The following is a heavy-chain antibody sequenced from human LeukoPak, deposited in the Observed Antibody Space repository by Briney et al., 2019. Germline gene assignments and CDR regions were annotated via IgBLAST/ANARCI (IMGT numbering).Heavy chain of an antibody. CDR2: IDPSDSYT. CDR1: GYSFTSNW. D-gene: IGHD2-8*01. Sequence: GESLKISCKGSGYSFTSNWISWVRQMPGKGLEWMGRIDPSDSYTNYSPSFQGHVTIPADKSISTAYLQWSSLKASDTAMYHCARQYGAYFDFWGQGTLVTVSS. CDR3: ARQYGAYFDF. V-gene: IGHV5-10-1*01. J-gene: IGHJ4*02.